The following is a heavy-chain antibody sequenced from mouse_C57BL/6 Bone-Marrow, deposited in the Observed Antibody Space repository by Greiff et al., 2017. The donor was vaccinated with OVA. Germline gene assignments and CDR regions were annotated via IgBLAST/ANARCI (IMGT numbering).Heavy chain of an antibody. CDR3: ARERVYYYGFAY. Sequence: QVQLQQSGAELVRPGASVKMSCKASGYTFTSYNMHWVKQTTRQGLEWIGALYPGNGDTSYNQKFQGKATLTVDKSSSTAYMQLSSLTSEDSAVYFCARERVYYYGFAYWGQGTLVTVSA. CDR2: LYPGNGDT. J-gene: IGHJ3*01. D-gene: IGHD1-1*01. V-gene: IGHV1-12*01. CDR1: GYTFTSYN.